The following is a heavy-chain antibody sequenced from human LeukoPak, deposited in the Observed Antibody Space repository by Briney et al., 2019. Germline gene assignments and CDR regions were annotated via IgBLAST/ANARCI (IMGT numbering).Heavy chain of an antibody. V-gene: IGHV1-2*02. CDR3: SGAFADYYDSSGSGGGAFDI. Sequence: GASVKVSCKASGYTFTGYYMHWVRQAPGQGLEWMGWINPNSGGTNYAQKFQGRVTMTRDTSISTAYLELIRLRSDATAVNYCSGAFADYYDSSGSGGGAFDIWGQGTMVTVSS. CDR1: GYTFTGYY. J-gene: IGHJ3*02. D-gene: IGHD3-22*01. CDR2: INPNSGGT.